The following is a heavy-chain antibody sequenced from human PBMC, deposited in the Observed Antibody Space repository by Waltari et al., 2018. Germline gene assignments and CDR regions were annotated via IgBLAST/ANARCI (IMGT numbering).Heavy chain of an antibody. CDR2: RNPNSGNT. CDR3: ARASYYYDSSGYSWWFDP. J-gene: IGHJ5*02. CDR1: GYTFTSYD. D-gene: IGHD3-22*01. Sequence: QVQLVQSGAEVKKPGASVKVSCKASGYTFTSYDINWVRQATGQGLEWMGWRNPNSGNTGYAQKFQGRVTITRNTSISTAYMELSSLRSEDTAVYYCARASYYYDSSGYSWWFDPWGQGTLVTVSS. V-gene: IGHV1-8*03.